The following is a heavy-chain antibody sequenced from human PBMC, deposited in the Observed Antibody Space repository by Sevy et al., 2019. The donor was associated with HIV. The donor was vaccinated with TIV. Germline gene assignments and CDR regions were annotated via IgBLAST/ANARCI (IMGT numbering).Heavy chain of an antibody. Sequence: GGSLRLSCAASGFTFNSYAMSWVRQAPGKGLEWVSGISGSGGSTNYADSVKGRFIISRDNSKNTVDLQMNSLRAGDTAVYYCAKGSGSGSPPDSWGQGTLVTVSS. CDR3: AKGSGSGSPPDS. J-gene: IGHJ4*02. D-gene: IGHD3-10*01. V-gene: IGHV3-23*01. CDR2: ISGSGGST. CDR1: GFTFNSYA.